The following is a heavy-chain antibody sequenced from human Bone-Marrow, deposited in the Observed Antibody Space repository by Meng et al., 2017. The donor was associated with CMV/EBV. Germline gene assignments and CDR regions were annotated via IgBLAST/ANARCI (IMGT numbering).Heavy chain of an antibody. CDR1: GSGFTSYW. CDR2: IDPSDSYA. Sequence: CMCSGSGFTSYWISLLRQLPGKGLEWMGRIDPSDSYATYIPSFQGHVTISADKSINTAYLQWSRLKASDTAMYYCAVESVVYAYYMDFWGQGTLVTVSS. V-gene: IGHV5-10-1*01. CDR3: AVESVVYAYYMDF. D-gene: IGHD2-8*02. J-gene: IGHJ4*02.